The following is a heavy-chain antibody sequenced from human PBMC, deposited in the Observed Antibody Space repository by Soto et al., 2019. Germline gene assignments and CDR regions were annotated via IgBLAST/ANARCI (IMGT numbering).Heavy chain of an antibody. CDR2: ISYDGSHK. J-gene: IGHJ6*02. V-gene: IGHV3-30*18. CDR3: AKKDITLVREVVISAPVYPYDHHGLDF. CDR1: GFPFSTYG. Sequence: QVQLVESGGGVVQPGTSLRLSCAASGFPFSTYGMHWVRQAPGKGLEWVAVISYDGSHKYYADSVKGRFTISRDNSKNTVYLEINSLRGEDTARYYCAKKDITLVREVVISAPVYPYDHHGLDFWGRGTTVTVS. D-gene: IGHD3-10*01.